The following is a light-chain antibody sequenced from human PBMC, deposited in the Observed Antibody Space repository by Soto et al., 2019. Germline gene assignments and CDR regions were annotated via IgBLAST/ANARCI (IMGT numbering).Light chain of an antibody. J-gene: IGLJ1*01. CDR3: CSYAGSNNFPYV. V-gene: IGLV2-8*01. CDR1: SSDVGGYNY. Sequence: QSVLTQPPSASGSPGQSVTISCTGTSSDVGGYNYVSWYQQHPGKAPKLMIYEVSKRPPGVPDRFSGSKSGNTASLTVSGLQAEDEADYYCCSYAGSNNFPYVFGTGTKVTVL. CDR2: EVS.